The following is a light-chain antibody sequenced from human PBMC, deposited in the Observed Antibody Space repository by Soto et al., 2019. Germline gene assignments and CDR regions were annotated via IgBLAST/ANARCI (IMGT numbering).Light chain of an antibody. Sequence: SVVTQPAPPSGAPWESVTIPLPGNSSGVGGYNYVSWYQQHPGKAPKLMIYEVSNRPSGVSNRFSGSKSGNTASLTISGLQAEDEADYYCSSYTSSSTSRVFGTGTKVTVL. V-gene: IGLV2-14*01. CDR2: EVS. CDR1: SSGVGGYNY. CDR3: SSYTSSSTSRV. J-gene: IGLJ1*01.